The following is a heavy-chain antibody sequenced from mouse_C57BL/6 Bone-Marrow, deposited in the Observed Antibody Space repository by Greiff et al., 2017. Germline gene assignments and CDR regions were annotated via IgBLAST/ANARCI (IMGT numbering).Heavy chain of an antibody. V-gene: IGHV1-61*01. J-gene: IGHJ2*01. D-gene: IGHD4-1*01. CDR2: IYPSDSET. CDR1: GYTFTSYG. CDR3: ARGTGTLYYFDY. Sequence: QVLLQQPGAELVRPGSSVKLSCKASGYTFTSYGMGWVKQRPGQGLEWIGNIYPSDSETHYNQKFKDKATLTVDKSSSTASMQLRSLTSEASAVYDCARGTGTLYYFDYWGQGTTLTVSS.